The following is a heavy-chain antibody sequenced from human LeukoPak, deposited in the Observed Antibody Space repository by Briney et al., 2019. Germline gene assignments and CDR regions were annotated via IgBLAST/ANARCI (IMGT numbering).Heavy chain of an antibody. CDR3: ARRDV. Sequence: SETLSLTCTVSGNSISSGYYWGWIRQPPGKGLEWIGEINHSGSTNYNPSLKSRVTISVDTSKNQFSLKLSSVTAADTAVYYCARRDVWGKGTTVTISS. CDR2: INHSGST. J-gene: IGHJ6*04. V-gene: IGHV4-38-2*02. CDR1: GNSISSGYY.